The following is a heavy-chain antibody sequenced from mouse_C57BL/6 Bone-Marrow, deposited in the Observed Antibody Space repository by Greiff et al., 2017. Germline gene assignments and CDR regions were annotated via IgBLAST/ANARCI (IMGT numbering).Heavy chain of an antibody. CDR2: ISSGGDYI. D-gene: IGHD2-4*01. CDR3: TREMKDYDGVDY. V-gene: IGHV5-9-1*02. Sequence: EVPWVESGEGLVKPGGSLKLSCAASGFTFSSYAMSWVRQTPEKRLEWVAYISSGGDYIYYADTVKGRFTISRDNARNTLYLQMSSLKSEDTAMYYWTREMKDYDGVDYWGQGTTLTVSS. J-gene: IGHJ2*01. CDR1: GFTFSSYA.